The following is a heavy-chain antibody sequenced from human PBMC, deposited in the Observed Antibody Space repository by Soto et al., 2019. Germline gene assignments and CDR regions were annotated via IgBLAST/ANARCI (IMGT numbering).Heavy chain of an antibody. CDR2: ISAYNGNT. Sequence: GASVKVSCKASGYTFTSYGISWVRQAPGQGLEWMGWISAYNGNTNYAQKLQGRVTMTTDTSTSTAYIELRSLRSDDTAVYYCARAGPTVTTPGDYWGQGTLVTVSS. CDR1: GYTFTSYG. V-gene: IGHV1-18*01. CDR3: ARAGPTVTTPGDY. D-gene: IGHD4-17*01. J-gene: IGHJ4*02.